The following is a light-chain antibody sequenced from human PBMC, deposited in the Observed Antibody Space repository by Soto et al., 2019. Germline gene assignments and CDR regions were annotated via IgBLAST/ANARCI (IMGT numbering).Light chain of an antibody. J-gene: IGKJ2*01. CDR1: QSISSY. CDR3: QQSYSTPYT. Sequence: DIQMTQSPYSLSASVGDRVTITCRASQSISSYLNWYQQKPGKVPKLLIYAASSLQSGVPSRFSGSGSGTDFTLTISSLQPEDFATYYCQQSYSTPYTFGQGTKLEIK. CDR2: AAS. V-gene: IGKV1-39*01.